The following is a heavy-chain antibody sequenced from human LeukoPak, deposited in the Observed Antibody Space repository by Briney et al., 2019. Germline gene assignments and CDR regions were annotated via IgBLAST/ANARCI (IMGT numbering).Heavy chain of an antibody. CDR1: GGSISSSSYY. CDR3: ARVSGDGYMDY. D-gene: IGHD5-24*01. V-gene: IGHV4-39*07. CDR2: IYYSGST. J-gene: IGHJ4*02. Sequence: SETLSLTCTVSGGSISSSSYYWGWIRQPPGKGLEWIGSIYYSGSTYYNPSLKSRVTISADTSKNQFSLKLSSVTAADTAVYYCARVSGDGYMDYWGQGTLVTVSS.